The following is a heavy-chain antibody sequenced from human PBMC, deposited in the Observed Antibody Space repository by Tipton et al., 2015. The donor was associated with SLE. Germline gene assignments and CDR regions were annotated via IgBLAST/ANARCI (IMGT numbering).Heavy chain of an antibody. J-gene: IGHJ1*01. V-gene: IGHV3-30*04. D-gene: IGHD3-3*01. Sequence: SLRLSCAASGFTFSSYAMHWVRQAPGKGLEWVAIISYDGSNKFYADSVKGRFTISRDNSKNTLYLQMNSLRAEDTAVYYCTRGVLRLLEWLLSGSCQHWGQGTLVTVAS. CDR3: TRGVLRLLEWLLSGSCQH. CDR1: GFTFSSYA. CDR2: ISYDGSNK.